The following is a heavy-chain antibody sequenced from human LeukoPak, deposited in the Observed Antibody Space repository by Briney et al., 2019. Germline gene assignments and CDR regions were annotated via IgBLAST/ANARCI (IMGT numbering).Heavy chain of an antibody. CDR3: ARVGGYSYGHFDY. Sequence: SQTLSLTCTVSGGSISSGDYYWSWIRQPPGKGLEWIGYIYYSGSTNYNPSLQSRVTISVDTSKNQFSLKLTSVTPADTAVYYCARVGGYSYGHFDYWGQGTLVTVSS. J-gene: IGHJ4*02. CDR2: IYYSGST. V-gene: IGHV4-30-4*08. CDR1: GGSISSGDYY. D-gene: IGHD5-18*01.